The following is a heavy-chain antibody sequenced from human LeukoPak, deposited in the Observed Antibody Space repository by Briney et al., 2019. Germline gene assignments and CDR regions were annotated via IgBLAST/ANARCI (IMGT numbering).Heavy chain of an antibody. Sequence: PSETLSLTCTVSGGSISSYYWSWIRQPPGKGLEWIAYISDIGSINYNPFLKSRVTISLDTSKNQFSLKPSSVTAADTAVYYCARGLVDTAMVDYWGQGTLVTVSS. J-gene: IGHJ4*02. CDR1: GGSISSYY. CDR2: ISDIGSI. V-gene: IGHV4-59*12. CDR3: ARGLVDTAMVDY. D-gene: IGHD5-18*01.